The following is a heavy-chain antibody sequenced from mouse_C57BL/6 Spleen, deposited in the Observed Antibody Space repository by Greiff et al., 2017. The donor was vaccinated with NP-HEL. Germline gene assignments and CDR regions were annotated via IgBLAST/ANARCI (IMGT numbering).Heavy chain of an antibody. Sequence: VKLMESGAELVKPGASVKISCKASGYAFSSYWMNWVKQRPGKGLEWIGQIYPGDGDTNYNGKFKGKATLTADKSSSTAYMQLSSLTSEDSAVYFCARGFSSAMDYWGQGTSVTVSS. CDR3: ARGFSSAMDY. CDR2: IYPGDGDT. CDR1: GYAFSSYW. D-gene: IGHD1-1*01. J-gene: IGHJ4*01. V-gene: IGHV1-80*01.